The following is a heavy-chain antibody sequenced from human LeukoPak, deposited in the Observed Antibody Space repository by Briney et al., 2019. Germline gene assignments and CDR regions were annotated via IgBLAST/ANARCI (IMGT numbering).Heavy chain of an antibody. CDR1: GGSINGYY. D-gene: IGHD1-26*01. Sequence: SETLSLTCTVSGGSINGYYWNWIRQSAGKRLEWIGRISDSGYTNYNPSLRSRLTMSVDTSKNQFSLRLSSVTAADTAVYYCARGEHTCDYWGQGTLVTVSS. J-gene: IGHJ4*02. CDR3: ARGEHTCDY. CDR2: ISDSGYT. V-gene: IGHV4-4*07.